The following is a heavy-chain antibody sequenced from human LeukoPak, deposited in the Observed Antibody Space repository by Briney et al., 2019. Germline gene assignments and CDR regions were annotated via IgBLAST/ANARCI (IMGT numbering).Heavy chain of an antibody. CDR3: AKDPWHPYYYGSGSNL. J-gene: IGHJ5*02. CDR2: ISGSGGST. V-gene: IGHV3-23*01. CDR1: GFTFSSYA. Sequence: TGGSLRLSCAASGFTFSSYAMSWDRQAPGKGLEWVSAISGSGGSTYYADSVKGRLTISRDNSKNTLYLQMNSLRAEDTAVYYCAKDPWHPYYYGSGSNLWGQGTLVTVSS. D-gene: IGHD3-10*01.